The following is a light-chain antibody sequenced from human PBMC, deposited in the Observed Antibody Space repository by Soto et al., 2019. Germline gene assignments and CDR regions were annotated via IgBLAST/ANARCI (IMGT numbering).Light chain of an antibody. Sequence: QSALTQPRSVSGSPGQSVPLSCTGTNSDVGCYNYVSWYQHHPDKAPKLMIYDVTKRPSGVPARFSGSKYGNKASLTIFGLQAEDEADYYCCSFAGSYTRYVFGTGTKVTVL. J-gene: IGLJ1*01. CDR3: CSFAGSYTRYV. CDR1: NSDVGCYNY. V-gene: IGLV2-11*01. CDR2: DVT.